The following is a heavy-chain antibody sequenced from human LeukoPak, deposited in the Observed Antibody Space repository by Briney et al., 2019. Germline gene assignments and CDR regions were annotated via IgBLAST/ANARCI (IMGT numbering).Heavy chain of an antibody. J-gene: IGHJ5*02. CDR1: GFTFSNYD. Sequence: PGGSLRLSCAASGFTFSNYDMHWVRQAPGKGLEWVTFILYDGSNEYYADSVKGRFTISRDNSKNTLYLQVNSLRAEDTAVYYCAKLTNSWFDPWGQGTLVAVSS. D-gene: IGHD2-2*01. CDR3: AKLTNSWFDP. CDR2: ILYDGSNE. V-gene: IGHV3-30*02.